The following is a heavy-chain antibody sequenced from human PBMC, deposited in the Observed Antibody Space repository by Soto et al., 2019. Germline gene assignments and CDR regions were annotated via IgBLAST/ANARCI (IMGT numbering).Heavy chain of an antibody. CDR3: ARYCSGGSCHKGVPDY. J-gene: IGHJ4*02. Sequence: ASVKVSCKVSGYTLSGCGISWVRQAPGQGLEWMGWINTYNGATNYAQNLQGRVTMTTDSSTTTAYMELRSLRSDDTAVYYCARYCSGGSCHKGVPDYWGQGTLVTVSS. CDR2: INTYNGAT. V-gene: IGHV1-18*01. CDR1: GYTLSGCG. D-gene: IGHD2-15*01.